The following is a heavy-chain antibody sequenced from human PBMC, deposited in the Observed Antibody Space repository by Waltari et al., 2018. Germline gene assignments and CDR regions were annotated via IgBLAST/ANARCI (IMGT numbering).Heavy chain of an antibody. D-gene: IGHD3-10*01. CDR1: GFTVSSNY. Sequence: EVQLVESGGGLVKPGGSLRLSCAASGFTVSSNYMSWVRQAPGKGLEWVSVIYSGGSTYYADSVKGRFTISRDNSKNTLYLQMNSLRAEDTAVYYCARDSVHGSGVAAPYLGLDYWGQGTLVTVSS. J-gene: IGHJ4*02. V-gene: IGHV3-53*01. CDR3: ARDSVHGSGVAAPYLGLDY. CDR2: IYSGGST.